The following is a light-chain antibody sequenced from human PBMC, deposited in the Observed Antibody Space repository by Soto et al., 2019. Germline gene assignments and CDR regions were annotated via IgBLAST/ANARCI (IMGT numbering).Light chain of an antibody. V-gene: IGKV3-20*01. CDR3: QQYGNSPQT. Sequence: GERATHSYRASPSVTNYLAWYQQKPGQAPRLLIFGASIRVTGIPDRFIGSGSGTDFTLTITRLEPEDFAVYYCQQYGNSPQTFGQGTEVDI. CDR2: GAS. CDR1: PSVTNY. J-gene: IGKJ1*01.